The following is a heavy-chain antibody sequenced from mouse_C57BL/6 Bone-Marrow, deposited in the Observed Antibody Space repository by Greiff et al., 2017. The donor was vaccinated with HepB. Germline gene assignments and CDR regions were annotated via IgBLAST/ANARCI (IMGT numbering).Heavy chain of an antibody. CDR2: IWSGGST. D-gene: IGHD4-1*01. J-gene: IGHJ3*01. CDR3: ARKDLTGSFAY. V-gene: IGHV2-2*01. CDR1: GFSLTSYG. Sequence: QVQLKQSGPGLVQPSQSLSITCTVSGFSLTSYGVHWVRQSPGKGLEWLGVIWSGGSTDYNAAFISRLSISKDNSKSQVFFKMNSLQADDTAIYYCARKDLTGSFAYWGQGTLVTVSA.